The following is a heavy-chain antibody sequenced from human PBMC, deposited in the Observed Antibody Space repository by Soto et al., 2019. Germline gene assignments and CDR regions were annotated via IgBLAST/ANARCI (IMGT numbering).Heavy chain of an antibody. V-gene: IGHV6-1*01. CDR2: TYLRSKWYN. D-gene: IGHD2-15*01. CDR1: GDIVSIISAT. J-gene: IGHJ3*01. Sequence: PSQTLSLTSVFSGDIVSIISATWSWIRQSPSRGLEWLGRTYLRSKWYNEYAVSVKSRIAIRPDTTKNLFSLRLSAVTSEEKAVYFCGSAEVAFDAFDLWGQGTLVTVSS. CDR3: GSAEVAFDAFDL.